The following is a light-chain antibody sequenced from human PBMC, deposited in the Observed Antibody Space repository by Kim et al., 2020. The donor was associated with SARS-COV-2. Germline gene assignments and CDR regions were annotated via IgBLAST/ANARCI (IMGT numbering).Light chain of an antibody. V-gene: IGKV4-1*01. CDR2: WAS. CDR3: QQYYSALVT. CDR1: QSLLYNSNNKNY. J-gene: IGKJ4*01. Sequence: DIVMAQSPDSLAVSLGERATINCKSSQSLLYNSNNKNYLAWYQQKPGQPPRLLIYWASTRESGVPDRFSGSRSGTDFTLTINSLHTEDVAVYYCQQYYSALVTFGGGTKVDIK.